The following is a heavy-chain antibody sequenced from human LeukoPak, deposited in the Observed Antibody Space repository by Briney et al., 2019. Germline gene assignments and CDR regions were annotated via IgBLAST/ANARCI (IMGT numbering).Heavy chain of an antibody. V-gene: IGHV3-30*15. J-gene: IGHJ4*02. CDR3: ARSSYDYGGIEGPFDY. D-gene: IGHD4-23*01. CDR2: TSYDGNKK. Sequence: GRSLRLSCAASGFTLTYYAMHWVRQAPGKGLEWVAVTSYDGNKKYYADSVKGRFTIPRDSSKNTLYLQMSSLRAEDTAVYYCARSSYDYGGIEGPFDYWGQGTLVTVSS. CDR1: GFTLTYYA.